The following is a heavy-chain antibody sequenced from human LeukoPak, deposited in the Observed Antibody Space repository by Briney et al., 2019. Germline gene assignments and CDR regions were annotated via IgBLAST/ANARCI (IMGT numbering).Heavy chain of an antibody. CDR3: ARHYYDSGYPGIDC. Sequence: GGSLRLSCAASEFIFSDYNMHWVRQAPGKGLECVSYISSSSSYRYYADSVKGRFTISRDNAKNSLYLQMDSLRAEDTAVYYCARHYYDSGYPGIDCWGQGTLVTVSS. CDR1: EFIFSDYN. D-gene: IGHD3-22*01. CDR2: ISSSSSYR. J-gene: IGHJ4*02. V-gene: IGHV3-21*01.